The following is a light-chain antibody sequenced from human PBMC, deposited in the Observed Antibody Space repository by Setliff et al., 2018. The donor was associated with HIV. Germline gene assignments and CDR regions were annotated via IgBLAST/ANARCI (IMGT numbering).Light chain of an antibody. CDR3: QVWDSSSDHHV. J-gene: IGLJ1*01. CDR2: DDS. CDR1: NIGSKS. Sequence: SYELTQPPSVSVAPGKTARITCGGNNIGSKSVHWYQQKPGQAPVLVVYDDSHRPSGIPERFSGSKSVNTATLTISSVEAGDEADYYCQVWDSSSDHHVFGTGTKVTVL. V-gene: IGLV3-21*03.